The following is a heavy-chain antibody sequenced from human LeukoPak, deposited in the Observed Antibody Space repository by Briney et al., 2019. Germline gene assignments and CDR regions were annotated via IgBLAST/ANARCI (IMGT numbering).Heavy chain of an antibody. CDR1: GFSVGNNY. J-gene: IGHJ4*02. CDR3: ATLGYCSSADCYSLDY. Sequence: GGSLRLSCAASGFSVGNNYVTWVRQPPGKGLEWVGRIKSKTDGGTTDYAAPVKDRFTISRDDSKNTLYLQMSSLKTEDTAVYYCATLGYCSSADCYSLDYWGQGTLVTVSS. V-gene: IGHV3-15*01. CDR2: IKSKTDGGTT. D-gene: IGHD2-2*01.